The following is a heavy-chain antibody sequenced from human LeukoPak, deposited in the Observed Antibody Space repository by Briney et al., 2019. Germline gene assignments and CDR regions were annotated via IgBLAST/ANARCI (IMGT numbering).Heavy chain of an antibody. CDR2: VHYTWNT. CDR3: ARVASKGGMDV. J-gene: IGHJ6*02. Sequence: ASETLSLTCTVSGGSISSYYWSWIRQPPGKGLEWIGHVHYTWNTKYNPSLTGRVSISLDRSKNQFSLSLTSVTAADTAVYYCARVASKGGMDVWGQGTTVTISS. CDR1: GGSISSYY. V-gene: IGHV4-59*01.